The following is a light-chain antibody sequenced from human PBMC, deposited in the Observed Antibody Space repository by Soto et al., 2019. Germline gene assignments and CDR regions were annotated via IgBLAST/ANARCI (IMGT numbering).Light chain of an antibody. J-gene: IGKJ3*01. CDR1: QSISSY. V-gene: IGKV1-39*01. Sequence: DIQMTQSPSSLSASVGDRVTITCRASQSISSYLNWYQQKPGKAPKLLIYAASSLQSGVPSRFSGSGSGTDFTVTISSLQPEDFATYYCQQSYSTPLFTFGPGTTVDIK. CDR3: QQSYSTPLFT. CDR2: AAS.